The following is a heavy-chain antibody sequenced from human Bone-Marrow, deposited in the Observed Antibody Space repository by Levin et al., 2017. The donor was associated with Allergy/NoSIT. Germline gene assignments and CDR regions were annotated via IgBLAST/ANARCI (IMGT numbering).Heavy chain of an antibody. V-gene: IGHV3-23*01. CDR3: AKDVGHYDSASYYFDS. J-gene: IGHJ4*02. D-gene: IGHD3-10*01. Sequence: YADSVKGRFTISRDNAQNTLFLSMNSLTAEDTAIYYCAKDVGHYDSASYYFDSWGQGTLVTVSS.